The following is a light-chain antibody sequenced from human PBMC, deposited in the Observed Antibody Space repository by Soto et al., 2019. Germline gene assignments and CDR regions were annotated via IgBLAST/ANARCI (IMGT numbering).Light chain of an antibody. CDR1: QSISSY. J-gene: IGKJ1*01. CDR3: QQYDSYSQA. CDR2: AAS. Sequence: DIQMTQFPSTLSASLVYRFTITCRASQSISSYLNWYQQTPGKAPKLLIYAASSLQSGVPSRFSGSGSGTEFTLTISSLQPDDFATYFCQQYDSYSQAFGQGTKVDIK. V-gene: IGKV1-5*01.